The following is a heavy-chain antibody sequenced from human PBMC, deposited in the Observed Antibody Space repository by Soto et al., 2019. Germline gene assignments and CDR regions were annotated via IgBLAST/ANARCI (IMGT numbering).Heavy chain of an antibody. J-gene: IGHJ5*02. Sequence: QPGGSLRLSCAASGFTFSSYGMHWVRQAPGKGLEWVAVIWYDGSNKYYADSVKGRFTISRDNSKNTLYLQMNSLRAEDTAVYYCARDSAPYYDILTDPGSYRWFDPWGQGTLVTVSS. CDR3: ARDSAPYYDILTDPGSYRWFDP. CDR1: GFTFSSYG. D-gene: IGHD3-9*01. CDR2: IWYDGSNK. V-gene: IGHV3-33*01.